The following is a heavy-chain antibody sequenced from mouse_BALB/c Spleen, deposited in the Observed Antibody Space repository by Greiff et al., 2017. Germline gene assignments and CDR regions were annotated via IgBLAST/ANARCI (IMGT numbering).Heavy chain of an antibody. Sequence: VQLQQSGPELVKPGASVKISCKASGYTFTDYNMHWVKQSHGKSLEWIGYIYPYNGGTGYNQKFKSKATLTVDNSSSTAYMELRSLTSEDSAVYYCARESYYYGSSYPWFAYWGQGTLVTVSA. D-gene: IGHD1-1*01. CDR3: ARESYYYGSSYPWFAY. CDR1: GYTFTDYN. V-gene: IGHV1S29*02. CDR2: IYPYNGGT. J-gene: IGHJ3*01.